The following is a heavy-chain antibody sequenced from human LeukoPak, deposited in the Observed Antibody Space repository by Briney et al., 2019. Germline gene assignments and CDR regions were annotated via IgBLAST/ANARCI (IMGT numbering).Heavy chain of an antibody. CDR3: ARDERWLQFRDY. J-gene: IGHJ4*02. Sequence: PGGSLRLSCAASGFTFNTYAMHWVRQAPGKGLEWVAIISYDGSNRFYADSVKGRFTISRDNSKNTLYLQMNSLRVEYTAVYYCARDERWLQFRDYWGQGTLVTVSS. CDR1: GFTFNTYA. CDR2: ISYDGSNR. D-gene: IGHD5-24*01. V-gene: IGHV3-30-3*01.